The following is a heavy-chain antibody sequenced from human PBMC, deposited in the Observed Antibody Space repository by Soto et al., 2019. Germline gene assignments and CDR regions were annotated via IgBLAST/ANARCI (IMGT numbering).Heavy chain of an antibody. D-gene: IGHD6-19*01. V-gene: IGHV3-20*01. Sequence: GGSLRLSCAVSGFPFDDYGLNWVRQAPGEGLEWVSGINWNGDITRYADSVKGRFTISRDNAKNSLYLQMNSLRAEDTALYHCARVHSSGWSPFDYWGQGTLVTVSS. CDR3: ARVHSSGWSPFDY. CDR2: INWNGDIT. J-gene: IGHJ4*02. CDR1: GFPFDDYG.